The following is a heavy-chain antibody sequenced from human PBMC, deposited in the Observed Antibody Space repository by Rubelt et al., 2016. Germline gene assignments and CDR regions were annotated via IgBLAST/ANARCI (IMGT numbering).Heavy chain of an antibody. CDR3: ARLSWAYGDYVGFDY. Sequence: QVQLVQSGAEVKKPGSSVKVSCKASGGAFSSYGISWVRQAPGQGLEWMGWISAYNGNTNYAQKLQGRVTMTTDTSTSTAYMELRSLRSDDTAAYFCARLSWAYGDYVGFDYWGQGTLVTVSS. CDR1: GGAFSSYG. D-gene: IGHD4-17*01. J-gene: IGHJ4*02. V-gene: IGHV1-18*01. CDR2: ISAYNGNT.